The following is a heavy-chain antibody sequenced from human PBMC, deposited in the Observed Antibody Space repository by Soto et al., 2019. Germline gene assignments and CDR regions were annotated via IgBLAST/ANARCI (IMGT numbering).Heavy chain of an antibody. Sequence: GGSLRLSCAASGFTFSDYYMSWIRQAPGKGLEWVSYISSSGSTIYYADSVKGRFTISRDNAKNSLYLQMNSLRAEDTAVYYCARRKNSGFVVVVAATDHWYFDLWGRGTLVTVSS. J-gene: IGHJ2*01. CDR3: ARRKNSGFVVVVAATDHWYFDL. CDR1: GFTFSDYY. CDR2: ISSSGSTI. V-gene: IGHV3-11*01. D-gene: IGHD2-15*01.